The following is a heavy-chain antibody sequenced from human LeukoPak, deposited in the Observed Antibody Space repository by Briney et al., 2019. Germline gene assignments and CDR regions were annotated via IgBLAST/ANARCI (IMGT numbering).Heavy chain of an antibody. CDR3: ARDSTYYYDSGSSGPHYFDN. D-gene: IGHD3-10*01. V-gene: IGHV3-30*01. J-gene: IGHJ4*02. CDR2: ISSGGTYE. CDR1: GFAFSNYA. Sequence: GGSLRLSCAASGFAFSNYAMHWVRQAPGKGLEWVSLISSGGTYEYYADSVKGRFTISRDNSKNTLYLQLNSLRAEDTAVYYCARDSTYYYDSGSSGPHYFDNWGQGTLVTVSS.